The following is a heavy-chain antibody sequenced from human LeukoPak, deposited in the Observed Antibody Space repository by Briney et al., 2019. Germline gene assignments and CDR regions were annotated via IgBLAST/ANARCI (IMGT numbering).Heavy chain of an antibody. CDR3: AKDHGSTYYYDSSGYLDY. Sequence: GGSLRLSCAASGFTFSSYAMSWVRQAPGKGLEWVSAISGSGGSTYYADSVKGRFTISRDNSKNTLYLQMNSLRAEDTAVYYCAKDHGSTYYYDSSGYLDYWGQGTLVTVSS. CDR1: GFTFSSYA. V-gene: IGHV3-23*01. CDR2: ISGSGGST. D-gene: IGHD3-22*01. J-gene: IGHJ4*02.